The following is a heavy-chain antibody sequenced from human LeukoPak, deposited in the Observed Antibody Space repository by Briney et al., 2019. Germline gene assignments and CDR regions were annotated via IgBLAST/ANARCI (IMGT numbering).Heavy chain of an antibody. CDR2: IYYSGST. J-gene: IGHJ4*02. V-gene: IGHV4-59*08. Sequence: SETLSLTCTVSGSSTSSYYWSWIRQPPGKGLEWIGYIYYSGSTNYNPSLKSRVTISVDTSKNQFSLKLSSVTAVDTAVYYCARNTPGYCSSTSCYGTIDYWGQGTLVTVSS. CDR3: ARNTPGYCSSTSCYGTIDY. D-gene: IGHD2-2*01. CDR1: GSSTSSYY.